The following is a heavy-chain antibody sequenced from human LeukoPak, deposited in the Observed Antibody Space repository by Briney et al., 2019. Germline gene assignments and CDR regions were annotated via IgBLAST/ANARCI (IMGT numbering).Heavy chain of an antibody. D-gene: IGHD2-8*01. CDR2: MHPTGAA. V-gene: IGHV4-4*07. CDR1: GGSISNSY. Sequence: SETLSLTCTVSGGSISNSYWSWIRQPAGKGLEWIGRMHPTGAANYNPSLKSRVTMSVDTSKKQFSLKLNSVTAADTAVYYCTRGAKGSNDHVFDYWGQGTSVTVSS. J-gene: IGHJ4*02. CDR3: TRGAKGSNDHVFDY.